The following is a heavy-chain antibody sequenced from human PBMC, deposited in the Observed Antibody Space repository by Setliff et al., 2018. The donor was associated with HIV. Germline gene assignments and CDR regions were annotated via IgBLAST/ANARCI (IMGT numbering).Heavy chain of an antibody. CDR1: GGSISSSNW. V-gene: IGHV4-4*02. D-gene: IGHD3-22*01. J-gene: IGHJ4*02. CDR2: IYHGGST. Sequence: SETLSLTCAVSGGSISSSNWWSWVRQPPGKGLEWIGEIYHGGSTNYNPSLKSRVTISVDKSKNQFSLKLASVIAADTAVYYCASGEPYYYDSTGYSGNYFDYWGQGTLVTVS. CDR3: ASGEPYYYDSTGYSGNYFDY.